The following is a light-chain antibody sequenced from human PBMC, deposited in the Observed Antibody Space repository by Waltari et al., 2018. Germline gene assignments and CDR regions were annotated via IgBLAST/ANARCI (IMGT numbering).Light chain of an antibody. CDR2: GVT. Sequence: QSALPQPASVSGSPGQSITISCTGTSSDVGGYNYVSWYQQHPGKAPKLMIYGVTNRASRVFYCFPGFQSCNPAPPAIPGPQAGDEAGYYFSSYTSSSPLRGGFGTWTKGTVL. CDR3: SSYTSSSPLRGG. V-gene: IGLV2-14*01. J-gene: IGLJ1*01. CDR1: SSDVGGYNY.